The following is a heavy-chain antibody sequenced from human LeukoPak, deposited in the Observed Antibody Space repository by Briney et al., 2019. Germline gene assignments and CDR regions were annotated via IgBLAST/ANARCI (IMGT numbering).Heavy chain of an antibody. CDR3: ARDPYSGNYGNYYYYYMDV. Sequence: GGSLRLSCAASGFTFSGYNINWVRQAPGKGLEWVSSISSSSTYIYYADSVKGRFTISRDNAKNSLYLQMNSLGPEDTALYYCARDPYSGNYGNYYYYYMDVWGKGTTVTISS. J-gene: IGHJ6*03. CDR1: GFTFSGYN. V-gene: IGHV3-21*01. CDR2: ISSSSTYI. D-gene: IGHD1-26*01.